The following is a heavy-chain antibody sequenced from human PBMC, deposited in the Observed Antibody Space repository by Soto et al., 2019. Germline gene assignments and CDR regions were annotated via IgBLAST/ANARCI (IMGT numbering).Heavy chain of an antibody. D-gene: IGHD2-8*01. V-gene: IGHV4-59*01. Sequence: SETLSLTCTVSGGSISSYYWSWIRQPPGKGLEWIGYIYYSGNTNYNPSLKSRVTISVDTSKNQFSLKLSSVTAADTAVYYCARVDEQILRYGMDVWGQGTTVTVSS. CDR2: IYYSGNT. CDR1: GGSISSYY. J-gene: IGHJ6*02. CDR3: ARVDEQILRYGMDV.